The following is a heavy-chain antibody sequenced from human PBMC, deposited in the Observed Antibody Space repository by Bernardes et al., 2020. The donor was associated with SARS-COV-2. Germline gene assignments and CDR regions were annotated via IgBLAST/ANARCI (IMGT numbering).Heavy chain of an antibody. D-gene: IGHD1-26*01. Sequence: GGSLRLSCAASGFTFSSYSMNWVRQAPGKGLEWVSYISSSSSTIYYADSVKGRFTISRDNAKNSLYLQMNSLRAEDTAVYYCARVPAPTRDYYYYYGMDVWGQGTTVTVSS. CDR1: GFTFSSYS. V-gene: IGHV3-48*04. CDR2: ISSSSSTI. CDR3: ARVPAPTRDYYYYYGMDV. J-gene: IGHJ6*02.